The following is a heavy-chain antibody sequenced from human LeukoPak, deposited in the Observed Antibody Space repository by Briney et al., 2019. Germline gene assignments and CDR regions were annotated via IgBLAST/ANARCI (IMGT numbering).Heavy chain of an antibody. V-gene: IGHV3-30*18. J-gene: IGHJ4*02. D-gene: IGHD3-16*01. CDR2: ISYDGSNK. CDR1: GFTFSSYG. CDR3: AKQRFGSIYLDY. Sequence: PGGSLRLSCEASGFTFSSYGMHWVRQAPGKGLEWVAVISYDGSNKYYADSVKGRFTISRDNSKNTLYLQMNSLRAEDTAVYYCAKQRFGSIYLDYWGQGTLVTVSS.